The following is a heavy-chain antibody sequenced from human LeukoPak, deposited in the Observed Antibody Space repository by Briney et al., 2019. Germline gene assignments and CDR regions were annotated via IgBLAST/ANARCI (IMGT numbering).Heavy chain of an antibody. CDR1: GGTFSSYA. J-gene: IGHJ4*02. Sequence: ASVKVSCKASGGTFSSYAISWVRQAPGQGLEWMGGIIPIFSTANYAQKFQGRVTMTRDTSISTAYMELSRLRSDDTAVYYCASLSSGRDFDYWGQGTLVTVSS. V-gene: IGHV1-69*05. CDR3: ASLSSGRDFDY. D-gene: IGHD6-19*01. CDR2: IIPIFSTA.